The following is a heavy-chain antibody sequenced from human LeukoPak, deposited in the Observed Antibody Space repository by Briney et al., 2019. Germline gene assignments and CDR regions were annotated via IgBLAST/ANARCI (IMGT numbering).Heavy chain of an antibody. CDR3: ARDRYSCGLFDY. Sequence: PSETLSLTCTVSGGSISSYYWSWIRQPPGKGLEWIGYIYYSGSTNYNPSLKSRVTISVDTSKNQFSLKLSSVTAADTAVYYCARDRYSCGLFDYWGQGTLVTVSS. CDR2: IYYSGST. CDR1: GGSISSYY. V-gene: IGHV4-59*01. D-gene: IGHD5-18*01. J-gene: IGHJ4*02.